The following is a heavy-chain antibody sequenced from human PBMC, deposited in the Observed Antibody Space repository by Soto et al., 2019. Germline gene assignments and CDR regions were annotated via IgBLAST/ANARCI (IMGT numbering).Heavy chain of an antibody. CDR1: GFIFADYG. CDR3: AKARGANNWANYYGLDV. J-gene: IGHJ6*02. V-gene: IGHV3-30*18. CDR2: ITYEGRNK. D-gene: IGHD1-1*01. Sequence: GSLRLSCAASGFIFADYGMHWVRQAPGKGLEWVALITYEGRNKYYADAVKGRFTISRDNAKNMVSLQMDSLRAEDTAVYYCAKARGANNWANYYGLDVWGQGTTVTV.